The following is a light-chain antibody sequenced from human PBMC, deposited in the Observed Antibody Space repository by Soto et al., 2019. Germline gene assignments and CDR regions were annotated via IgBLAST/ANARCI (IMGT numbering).Light chain of an antibody. V-gene: IGKV1-39*01. J-gene: IGKJ4*01. Sequence: DIQMTQSPSSLSASVGDRVTITCRASQSISYFLNWYQQKPGKAPKLLIYAASNLQSGVPSRFGGSGSGTDFTLTISNLQPEDFATYYCQQNYVTPLTFGGGTKVEIK. CDR3: QQNYVTPLT. CDR1: QSISYF. CDR2: AAS.